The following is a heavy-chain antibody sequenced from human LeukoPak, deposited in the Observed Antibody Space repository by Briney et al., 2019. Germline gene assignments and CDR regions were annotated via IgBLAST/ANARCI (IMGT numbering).Heavy chain of an antibody. CDR1: GFTFSSYS. D-gene: IGHD3-22*01. V-gene: IGHV3-48*04. CDR2: ISSSSSTI. J-gene: IGHJ4*02. CDR3: ARVRDSSGYYSDAFDY. Sequence: GGSLRLSCAASGFTFSSYSMNWVRQAPGKGLEWVSYISSSSSTIYYADSVKGRFTISRDNAKNSLYLQMNSLRAEDTAVYYCARVRDSSGYYSDAFDYWGQGTLVTVSS.